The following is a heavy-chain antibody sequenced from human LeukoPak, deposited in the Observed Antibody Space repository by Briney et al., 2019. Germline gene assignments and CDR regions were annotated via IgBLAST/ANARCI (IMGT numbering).Heavy chain of an antibody. V-gene: IGHV1-18*01. D-gene: IGHD4-17*01. CDR1: GYSCNNHG. Sequence: ASVMVSCKASGYSCNNHGLSWVRQAPGEGLEWVGWVGAGNGDTHYAQKLQGRVTMTTDTSTNTAYMDLRSLRSDDTAVYYCARASAPYDWHFDHWGRGTLVSVSS. CDR3: ARASAPYDWHFDH. CDR2: VGAGNGDT. J-gene: IGHJ2*01.